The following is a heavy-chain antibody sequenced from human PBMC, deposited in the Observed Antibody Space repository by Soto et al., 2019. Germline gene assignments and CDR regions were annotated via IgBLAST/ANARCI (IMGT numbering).Heavy chain of an antibody. V-gene: IGHV1-69*02. J-gene: IGHJ4*02. CDR3: ARNDYSRFDF. Sequence: QVQLVQSGAEVKKPGSSVKVSCKASGGTFSSYTISWVRQAPGQGLEWMGRIIPILGIANYAQKFQGRVTITADKSPSTAYRELSSLRAEDTAVYYWARNDYSRFDFWGQGTLVTVSS. CDR1: GGTFSSYT. D-gene: IGHD4-4*01. CDR2: IIPILGIA.